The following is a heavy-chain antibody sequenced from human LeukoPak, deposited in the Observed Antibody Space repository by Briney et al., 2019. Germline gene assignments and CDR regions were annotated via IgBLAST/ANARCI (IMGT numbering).Heavy chain of an antibody. CDR3: ARPTPPPPRYYSYGMEV. CDR1: GGSFSGYY. CDR2: INHSGST. V-gene: IGHV4-34*01. Sequence: SETLSLTCAVYGGSFSGYYWSWIRQPPGKGLEWIGEINHSGSTNYNPSLKSRVTISVDTSKNQFSLKLSSVTAADTAVYYCARPTPPPPRYYSYGMEVGGQGTPVTVSS. J-gene: IGHJ6*02.